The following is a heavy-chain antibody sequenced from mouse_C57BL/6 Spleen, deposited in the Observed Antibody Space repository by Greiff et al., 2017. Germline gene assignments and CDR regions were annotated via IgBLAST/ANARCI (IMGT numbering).Heavy chain of an antibody. CDR2: IYPGSGNT. D-gene: IGHD2-3*01. CDR1: GYTFTDYY. Sequence: VQLQQSGAELVRPGASVKLSCKASGYTFTDYYINWVKQRPGQGLEWIARIYPGSGNTYYNEKFKGKDTLTAEKSSSTAYMQLSSLTSEDSAVYFCARGTVTFFDYWGQGTTLTVSS. CDR3: ARGTVTFFDY. V-gene: IGHV1-76*01. J-gene: IGHJ2*01.